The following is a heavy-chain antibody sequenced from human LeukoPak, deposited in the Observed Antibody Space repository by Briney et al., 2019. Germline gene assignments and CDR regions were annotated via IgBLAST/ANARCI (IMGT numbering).Heavy chain of an antibody. J-gene: IGHJ4*02. CDR2: IHHSGTT. Sequence: SETLSLTCAVYGGSFSGFYWSWIRQSPGMGLEWIGEIHHSGTTIYNPSLKSRVTISIDTSKNQFSLKVNSVTAADTAVYYCARDTPTIVVVPAAQFDYWGQGTLVTVSS. V-gene: IGHV4-34*01. CDR1: GGSFSGFY. D-gene: IGHD2-2*01. CDR3: ARDTPTIVVVPAAQFDY.